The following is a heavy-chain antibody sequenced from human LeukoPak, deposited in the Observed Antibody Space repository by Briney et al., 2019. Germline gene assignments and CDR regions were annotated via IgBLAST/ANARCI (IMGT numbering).Heavy chain of an antibody. CDR2: INPSGGST. CDR3: AREEDSSGPSYNWFDR. D-gene: IGHD6-19*01. CDR1: GYTFTSYY. J-gene: IGHJ5*02. V-gene: IGHV1-46*01. Sequence: ASVKVSCKASGYTFTSYYMHWVRQAPGQGLEWMGIINPSGGSTSYAQKFQGRVTMTRDMSTSTVYMEVSRLRSDDTAVYYCAREEDSSGPSYNWFDRWGEGTLVTVSS.